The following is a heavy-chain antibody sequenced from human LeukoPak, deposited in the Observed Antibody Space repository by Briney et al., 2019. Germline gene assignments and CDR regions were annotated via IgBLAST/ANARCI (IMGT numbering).Heavy chain of an antibody. J-gene: IGHJ1*01. V-gene: IGHV4-59*08. Sequence: NPSETLSLTCTVSGGSINSYYWSWIRQPPGKGLEWIGYIYYSGSTNYNPSLKSRVTISVDTSKNQSSLKLSSVTAADTAVYYCATLRYCGGGSCFPKYFQHWGQGTLVTVSS. CDR3: ATLRYCGGGSCFPKYFQH. CDR1: GGSINSYY. D-gene: IGHD2-15*01. CDR2: IYYSGST.